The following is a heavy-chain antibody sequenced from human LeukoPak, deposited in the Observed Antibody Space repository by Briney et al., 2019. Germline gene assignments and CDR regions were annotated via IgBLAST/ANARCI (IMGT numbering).Heavy chain of an antibody. CDR1: GDSVSSNSAA. J-gene: IGHJ4*02. D-gene: IGHD5-12*01. Sequence: SQTLSLTCAISGDSVSSNSAAWNWIRQSPSRGLEWLGRTYYRSKWYNDYAVSVKGRVTINPDTSKDHFSLKLSSVTAADTAVYYCARGAIDVDIVATIRLGLDYWGQGTLVTVSS. V-gene: IGHV6-1*01. CDR3: ARGAIDVDIVATIRLGLDY. CDR2: TYYRSKWYN.